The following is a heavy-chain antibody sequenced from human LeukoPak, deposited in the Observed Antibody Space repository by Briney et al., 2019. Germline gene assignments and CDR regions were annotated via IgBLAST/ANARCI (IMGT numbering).Heavy chain of an antibody. CDR1: GFTSSSYG. CDR3: AKDWYSSSWYPSFDY. J-gene: IGHJ4*02. D-gene: IGHD6-13*01. V-gene: IGHV3-23*01. CDR2: ISGSGGST. Sequence: GGSLRLSCAPSGFTSSSYGMSWVRQAPGKGLEWVSAISGSGGSTYYADSVKGRFTISRDNSKNTLYLQMNSLRAEDTAVYYCAKDWYSSSWYPSFDYWGQGTLVTVSS.